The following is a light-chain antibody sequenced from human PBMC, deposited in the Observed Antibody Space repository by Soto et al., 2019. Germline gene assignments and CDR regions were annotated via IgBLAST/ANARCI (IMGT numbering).Light chain of an antibody. CDR1: QTINIF. V-gene: IGKV1-39*01. Sequence: VGDRATITSRASQTINIFLKWYQQKPGKAPMLLIYAASNLQSGVPSRFSGSGSGTDFTLTINSLQPEDFATYYCQQSYSTPITFGQGTRLEIK. CDR2: AAS. J-gene: IGKJ5*01. CDR3: QQSYSTPIT.